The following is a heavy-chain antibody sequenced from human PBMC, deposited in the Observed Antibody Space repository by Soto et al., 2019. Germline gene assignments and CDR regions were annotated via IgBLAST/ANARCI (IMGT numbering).Heavy chain of an antibody. J-gene: IGHJ4*02. CDR3: ATPDPRHPDFSSAFSY. Sequence: ASVKVSCKASGYSFTNLYFHWVRQAPGQGLEWLGIINTGGGSASYAKQVQGRVTMTRDKSTNTVYMDLRSLRSDDTAVYYCATPDPRHPDFSSAFSYWGQGTLVTVSS. V-gene: IGHV1-46*01. CDR1: GYSFTNLY. D-gene: IGHD6-6*01. CDR2: INTGGGSA.